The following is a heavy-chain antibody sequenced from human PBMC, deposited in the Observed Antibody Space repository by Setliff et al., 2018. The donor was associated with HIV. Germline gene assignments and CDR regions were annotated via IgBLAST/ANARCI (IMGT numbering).Heavy chain of an antibody. CDR3: ARDDYGDYVGDY. Sequence: ASVKVSCKASGYTFTSYGITWVRQAPGQGLEWMGWISTYNGNTDYAQKLQGRVTMTTDTSTSTAYMELRSMRSDDSAVYYCARDDYGDYVGDYWGQGTLVTVSS. CDR1: GYTFTSYG. D-gene: IGHD4-17*01. J-gene: IGHJ4*02. V-gene: IGHV1-18*01. CDR2: ISTYNGNT.